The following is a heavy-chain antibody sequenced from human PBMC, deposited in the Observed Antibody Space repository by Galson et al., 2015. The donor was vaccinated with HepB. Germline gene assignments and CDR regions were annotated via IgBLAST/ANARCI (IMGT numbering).Heavy chain of an antibody. CDR3: ARDHASNSWGVLDS. Sequence: SLRLSCAASGFTFSDYYMSWIRQSPGKGLEWVSYISGVSTYTNYADSVKGRFTISRDNAKNSLYLQMNSLRVEDTAVYYCARDHASNSWGVLDSWGQGTLVTVSS. CDR1: GFTFSDYY. D-gene: IGHD6-13*01. J-gene: IGHJ4*02. CDR2: ISGVSTYT. V-gene: IGHV3-11*06.